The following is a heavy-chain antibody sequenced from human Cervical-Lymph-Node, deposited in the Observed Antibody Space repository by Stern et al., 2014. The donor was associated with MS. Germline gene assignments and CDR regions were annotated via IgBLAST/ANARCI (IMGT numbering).Heavy chain of an antibody. J-gene: IGHJ6*02. Sequence: QVQLVQSGAEVKKPGSSVKVSCKASGGTFSSYAISWVRQAPGQGLEWMGGIIPIFGTANYAQKFQGRVTITADESTSTAYMELSSLRSEDTAVYYCARAIYDVVGGNFPYYYYYGMDVGGQGTTVTVSS. CDR2: IIPIFGTA. D-gene: IGHD4-23*01. CDR3: ARAIYDVVGGNFPYYYYYGMDV. CDR1: GGTFSSYA. V-gene: IGHV1-69*01.